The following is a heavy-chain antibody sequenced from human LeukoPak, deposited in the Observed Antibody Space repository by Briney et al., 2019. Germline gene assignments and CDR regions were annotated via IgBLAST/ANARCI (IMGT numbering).Heavy chain of an antibody. D-gene: IGHD2/OR15-2a*01. CDR3: ARVAVIYYYYMEV. V-gene: IGHV3-9*01. CDR2: ISWNSGSI. Sequence: GGSLRLSCAASGFTFDDYAMHWVRQAPGKGLEWVSGISWNSGSIGYADSVKGRFTISRDNAKHSLYLQMNSLRAEDTAVYYCARVAVIYYYYMEVWGKGTTVTVSS. CDR1: GFTFDDYA. J-gene: IGHJ6*03.